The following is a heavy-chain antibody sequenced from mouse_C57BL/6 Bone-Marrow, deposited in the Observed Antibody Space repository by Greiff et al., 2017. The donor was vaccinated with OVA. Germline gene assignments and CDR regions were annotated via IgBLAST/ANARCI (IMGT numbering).Heavy chain of an antibody. CDR1: GFTFSSYT. Sequence: EVQVVESGGGLVKPGGSLKLSCAASGFTFSSYTMSWVRQTPEKRLEWVATISGGGGNTYYPDSVKGRFTISRDNAKNTLYLQMSSLRSEDTALYYCARRGNYYGSSYDDWGQGTTLTVSS. V-gene: IGHV5-9*01. CDR2: ISGGGGNT. CDR3: ARRGNYYGSSYDD. J-gene: IGHJ2*01. D-gene: IGHD1-1*01.